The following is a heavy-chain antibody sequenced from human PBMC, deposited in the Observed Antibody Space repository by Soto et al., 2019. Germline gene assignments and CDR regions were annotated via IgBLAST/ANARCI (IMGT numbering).Heavy chain of an antibody. CDR3: AKTKDLYQLLGSRGTFDI. Sequence: QVQLQQWGAGLLKPSENMSLTCAVYGGSFSGYYWSWIRQPPGTGLEWIGEINHSGSTNYNPSLKSRVPISVDTSKNQFSLKLSSLTAADTAVYYCAKTKDLYQLLGSRGTFDICGKGTMVTVSS. V-gene: IGHV4-34*01. CDR2: INHSGST. D-gene: IGHD2-2*01. CDR1: GGSFSGYY. J-gene: IGHJ3*02.